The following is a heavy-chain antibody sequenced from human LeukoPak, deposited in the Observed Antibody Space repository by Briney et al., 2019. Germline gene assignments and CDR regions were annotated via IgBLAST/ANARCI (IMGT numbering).Heavy chain of an antibody. CDR1: GLTFSSYA. CDR2: ISGSGGDT. D-gene: IGHD3-3*01. J-gene: IGHJ4*02. Sequence: GGSLRLSCAASGLTFSSYAMSWLRQAPGKGLEWVSSISGSGGDTHYADSVKGRFTISRDNSKNTLYLQMNSLRAEDTAPYYCAKLYYDFWSGYPYYFDYWGQGTLVTVSS. CDR3: AKLYYDFWSGYPYYFDY. V-gene: IGHV3-23*01.